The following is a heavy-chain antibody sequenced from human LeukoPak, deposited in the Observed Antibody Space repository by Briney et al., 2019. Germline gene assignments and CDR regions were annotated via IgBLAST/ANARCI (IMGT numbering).Heavy chain of an antibody. CDR1: GFTFSSSS. CDR2: ITDAVGST. Sequence: GGSLRLSCAASGFTFSSSSISWVRQAPGKGLEWVSAITDAVGSTHYADSVKGRFTISSDNSKNTVYLQMNSLRPEDMAVYYCAKYVVIVPPGTRAFDYWGQGTLVTVSS. D-gene: IGHD2/OR15-2a*01. J-gene: IGHJ4*02. V-gene: IGHV3-23*01. CDR3: AKYVVIVPPGTRAFDY.